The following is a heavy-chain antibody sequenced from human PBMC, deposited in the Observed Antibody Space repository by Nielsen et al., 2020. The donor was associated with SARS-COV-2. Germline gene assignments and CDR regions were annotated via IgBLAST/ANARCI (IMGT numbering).Heavy chain of an antibody. J-gene: IGHJ5*02. Sequence: ASVKVSCKASGYTFINHDINWVRQSTGQGLEWMGWMSPNSGNTGYAQKFQGRVTMTEDTSTDTAYMELSSLRSEDTAVYYCATSPSILLGSWFDPWGQGTLVTVSS. V-gene: IGHV1-8*01. CDR2: MSPNSGNT. D-gene: IGHD2/OR15-2a*01. CDR1: GYTFINHD. CDR3: ATSPSILLGSWFDP.